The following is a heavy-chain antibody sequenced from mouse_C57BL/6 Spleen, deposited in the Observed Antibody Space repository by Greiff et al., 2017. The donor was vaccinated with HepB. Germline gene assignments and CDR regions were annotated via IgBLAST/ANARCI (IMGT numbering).Heavy chain of an antibody. CDR2: ISDGGSYT. D-gene: IGHD3-1*01. Sequence: EVQGVESGGGLVKPGGSLKLSCAASGFTFSSYAMSWVRQTPEKRLEWVATISDGGSYTYYPDNVKGRFTISRVNAKNNLYLQMSHLKSEDTAMYYCARDRGSYAMDYWGQGTSVTVSS. CDR3: ARDRGSYAMDY. J-gene: IGHJ4*01. V-gene: IGHV5-4*01. CDR1: GFTFSSYA.